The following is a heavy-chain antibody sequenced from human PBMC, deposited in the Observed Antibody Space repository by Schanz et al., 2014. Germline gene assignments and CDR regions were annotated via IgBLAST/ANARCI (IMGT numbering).Heavy chain of an antibody. D-gene: IGHD3-10*01. CDR3: ARGGFGEVSYFDY. CDR2: ISGSGGST. CDR1: GFTFSSYA. J-gene: IGHJ4*02. V-gene: IGHV3-23*01. Sequence: EVQLLESGGGLVQPGGSLRLSCAASGFTFSSYAMTWVRQAPGMGLEWVSAISGSGGSTYYADSVKGRFTISRDNSKNTLYLQMNSLRPEDTAVYYCARGGFGEVSYFDYWGQGTLVTVSS.